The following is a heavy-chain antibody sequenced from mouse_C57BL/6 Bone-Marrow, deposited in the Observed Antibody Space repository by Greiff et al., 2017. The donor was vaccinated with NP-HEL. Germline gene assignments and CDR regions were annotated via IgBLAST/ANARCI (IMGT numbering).Heavy chain of an antibody. J-gene: IGHJ2*01. CDR1: GYTFTSYW. CDR3: ARFSLGQDFDY. Sequence: QVQLQQPGAELVRPGSSVKLSCKASGYTFTSYWMDWVKQRPGQGLEWIGNIYPSDSETHYNQKFKDKATLPVDKSSSTAYMQLSSLTSEDSAVYYCARFSLGQDFDYWGQGTTLTVSS. CDR2: IYPSDSET. V-gene: IGHV1-61*01. D-gene: IGHD4-1*01.